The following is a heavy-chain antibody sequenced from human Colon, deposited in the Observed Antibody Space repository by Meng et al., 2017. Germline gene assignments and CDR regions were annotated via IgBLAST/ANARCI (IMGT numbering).Heavy chain of an antibody. J-gene: IGHJ4*02. V-gene: IGHV4-4*02. D-gene: IGHD6-19*01. CDR3: ARHGGWHFDY. CDR2: IYLSGSP. CDR1: GGSISSSNY. Sequence: VELQEAGPGLVGPAGTLSLTCAVSGGSISSSNYWSWVRQPPGKGLEWIGQIYLSGSPSYNPSLESRVTISVDKSKNQLSLRLTSVTAADTAIYYCARHGGWHFDYWGQGTLVTVSS.